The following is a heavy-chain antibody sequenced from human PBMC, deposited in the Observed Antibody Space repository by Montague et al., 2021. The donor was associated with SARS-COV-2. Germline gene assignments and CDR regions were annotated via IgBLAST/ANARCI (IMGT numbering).Heavy chain of an antibody. D-gene: IGHD6-13*01. J-gene: IGHJ6*02. CDR1: GFTFSSYR. V-gene: IGHV3-48*02. Sequence: SLRLSCAASGFTFSSYRMNWVRQAPGKGLEWVSYISTSSSTIYYADSVKGRFTISRDNGKNSLYLQMNSLRDEDTAVYYCPTIAAADTLYYYYGMDVWGQGTTVTVSS. CDR3: PTIAAADTLYYYYGMDV. CDR2: ISTSSSTI.